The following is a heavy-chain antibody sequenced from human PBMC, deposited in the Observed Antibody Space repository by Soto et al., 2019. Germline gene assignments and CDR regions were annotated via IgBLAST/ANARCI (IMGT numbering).Heavy chain of an antibody. V-gene: IGHV1-18*04. CDR3: ASWAGLKHDFGGPFDY. CDR2: ISGYNGNT. CDR1: GYTFTSHG. Sequence: QVQLVQSGAEVKKPGASVKVSCTASGYTFTSHGFSWVRQAPGQGLEWMGWISGYNGNTNFAQKFQGRVTMTTDTSTSTAYMELRSLRSDDTAVYYCASWAGLKHDFGGPFDYWGQGTRVSVSS. D-gene: IGHD4-17*01. J-gene: IGHJ4*02.